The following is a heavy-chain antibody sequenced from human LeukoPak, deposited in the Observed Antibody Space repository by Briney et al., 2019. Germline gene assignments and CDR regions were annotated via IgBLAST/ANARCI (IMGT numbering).Heavy chain of an antibody. CDR3: ARATVVVTAIRSGWFDP. D-gene: IGHD2-21*02. V-gene: IGHV4-61*02. CDR1: GGSISSGSYY. Sequence: PSETLSLTCTVSGGSISSGSYYWSWIRQPAGKGLEWIGRIYTSGSTNYNPSLKSRVTISVDTSKNQFSLKLSSVTAADTAVYYCARATVVVTAIRSGWFDPWGQGTLVTVSS. CDR2: IYTSGST. J-gene: IGHJ5*02.